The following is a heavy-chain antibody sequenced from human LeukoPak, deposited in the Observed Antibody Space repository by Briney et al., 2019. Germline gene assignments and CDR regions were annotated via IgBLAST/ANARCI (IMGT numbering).Heavy chain of an antibody. CDR2: LRYDGSNK. CDR1: GFTVRSYG. J-gene: IGHJ4*02. D-gene: IGHD2-15*01. V-gene: IGHV3-30*02. Sequence: GGSLRLSCAASGFTVRSYGMHWVRQAPGKWLEWVAFLRYDGSNKDYADSVKGRFTISRDNSKNTLDLEMNSLRAEDTAVYYCAKDASNLVAATAIDSWGQGTLVTVSS. CDR3: AKDASNLVAATAIDS.